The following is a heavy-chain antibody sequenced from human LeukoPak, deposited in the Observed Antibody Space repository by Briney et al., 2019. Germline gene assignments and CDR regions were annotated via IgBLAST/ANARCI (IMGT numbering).Heavy chain of an antibody. CDR1: GGSFSGYY. Sequence: SETLSLTCAVYGGSFSGYYWSWIRQPPGKGLEWIGEINHSGSTNYNPSLKSRVTISVDTSKNQFSLKLSSVTAADTAVYYCARGYRGVSLFDYWGQGTLVTVSS. CDR3: ARGYRGVSLFDY. D-gene: IGHD3-10*01. J-gene: IGHJ4*02. V-gene: IGHV4-34*01. CDR2: INHSGST.